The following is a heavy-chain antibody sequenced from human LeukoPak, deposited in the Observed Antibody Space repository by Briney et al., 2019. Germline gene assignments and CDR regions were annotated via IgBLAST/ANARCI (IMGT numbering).Heavy chain of an antibody. Sequence: SETLSLTCTVSGGSISSYYWSWVRQPPGKGLEWMGYIYYSGRTNYNPSLQSRVAISVDTSKNQFSLKLSSVTAADTAVYYCARHAADSSGSFTWFDPWGQGTLVTVSS. CDR1: GGSISSYY. V-gene: IGHV4-59*08. CDR2: IYYSGRT. J-gene: IGHJ5*02. CDR3: ARHAADSSGSFTWFDP. D-gene: IGHD3-22*01.